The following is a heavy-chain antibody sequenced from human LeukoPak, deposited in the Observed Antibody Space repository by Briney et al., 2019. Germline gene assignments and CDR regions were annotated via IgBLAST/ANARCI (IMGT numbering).Heavy chain of an antibody. D-gene: IGHD2-2*01. Sequence: SETLSLTCTVSGGSISSSSYYWGWIRQPPGKGLEWIGSIYYSGSTYYNPSLKSRVTISVDTSKNQFSLKLSSVTAADTAVYYCARHRRAPCTSCYGNWLDTSGEETLVTVSS. CDR1: GGSISSSSYY. J-gene: IGHJ5*02. V-gene: IGHV4-39*01. CDR3: ARHRRAPCTSCYGNWLDT. CDR2: IYYSGST.